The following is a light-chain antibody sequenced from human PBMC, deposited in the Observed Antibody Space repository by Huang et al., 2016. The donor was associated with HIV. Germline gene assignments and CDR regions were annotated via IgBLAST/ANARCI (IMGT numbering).Light chain of an antibody. CDR3: QQPGS. CDR2: DTS. CDR1: QSVGGY. V-gene: IGKV3-11*01. Sequence: PGERATLSCRASQSVGGYLDWYQQKPGQAPRLLIYDTSTMATGIPARFSGSGSATDFTLTISSLEPEDFAVYYCQQPGSFGQGTKVDIK. J-gene: IGKJ2*01.